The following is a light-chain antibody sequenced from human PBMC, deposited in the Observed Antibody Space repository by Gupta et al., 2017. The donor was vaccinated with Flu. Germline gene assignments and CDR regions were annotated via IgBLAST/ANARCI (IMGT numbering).Light chain of an antibody. CDR3: RQYGRSVLT. J-gene: IGKJ4*01. CDR1: QSVTRNY. V-gene: IGKV3-20*01. CDR2: GAS. Sequence: DIVLTQSPGTLPLSPGERVTLSCRASQSVTRNYLAWYQQRPGQAPRLLIYGASSRATGIPDRFSGSGSETDFTLTISRLEPRDFAVYYCRQYGRSVLTFGGGTKVEIK.